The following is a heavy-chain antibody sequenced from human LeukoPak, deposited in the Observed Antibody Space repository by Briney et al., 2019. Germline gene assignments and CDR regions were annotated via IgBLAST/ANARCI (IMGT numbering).Heavy chain of an antibody. CDR2: IKQDGSEK. CDR1: GFTFSSCW. D-gene: IGHD3-16*02. J-gene: IGHJ4*02. Sequence: PGGSLRLSCAASGFTFSSCWMSWVRQAPGKGLEWVANIKQDGSEKYYVDSVKGRFTISRDNAKNSLYLQMNSLRAEDTAVYYCARSGIMITFGGVIDWGQGTLVTVSS. CDR3: ARSGIMITFGGVID. V-gene: IGHV3-7*01.